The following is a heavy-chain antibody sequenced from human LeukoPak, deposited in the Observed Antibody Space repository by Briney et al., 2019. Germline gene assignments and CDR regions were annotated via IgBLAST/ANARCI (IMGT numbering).Heavy chain of an antibody. Sequence: KPGGSLRLSCAASGFTFSSYSMNWVRQAPGKGLEWVLSISSSSSYIYYADSVKGRFTISRDNAKDSLYLQMNSLRAEDTAVYYCARDRDYVSSGWSSYAFDIWGQGTMVTVSS. CDR1: GFTFSSYS. V-gene: IGHV3-21*01. CDR2: ISSSSSYI. CDR3: ARDRDYVSSGWSSYAFDI. J-gene: IGHJ3*02. D-gene: IGHD6-19*01.